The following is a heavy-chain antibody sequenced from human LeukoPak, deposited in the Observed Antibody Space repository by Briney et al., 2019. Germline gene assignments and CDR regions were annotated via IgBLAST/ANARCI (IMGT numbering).Heavy chain of an antibody. D-gene: IGHD6-13*01. J-gene: IGHJ6*04. Sequence: GGSLRLSCAASGFTFDDYTMHWVRQAPGKGLEWVSLITWDGGSTYYADSVKGRFTISRDNSKNYLYLQMNSLRTEDTAVYYCAKDRGSSGSWQIDVWGKGKTVTVSS. CDR3: AKDRGSSGSWQIDV. V-gene: IGHV3-43*01. CDR2: ITWDGGST. CDR1: GFTFDDYT.